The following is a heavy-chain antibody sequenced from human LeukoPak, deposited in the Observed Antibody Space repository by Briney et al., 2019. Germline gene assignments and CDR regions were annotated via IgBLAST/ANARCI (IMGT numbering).Heavy chain of an antibody. D-gene: IGHD2-15*01. Sequence: SETLSLTCTVSGGSISSSSYYWGCIRHPPGKGLEWIGSIYYSGSTYYNPSLKSRVTISVDTSKNQFSLKLSSVTAADTAVYYCALYCSGGSCHLDAFDIWGQGTMVTVSS. CDR1: GGSISSSSYY. J-gene: IGHJ3*02. CDR2: IYYSGST. CDR3: ALYCSGGSCHLDAFDI. V-gene: IGHV4-39*01.